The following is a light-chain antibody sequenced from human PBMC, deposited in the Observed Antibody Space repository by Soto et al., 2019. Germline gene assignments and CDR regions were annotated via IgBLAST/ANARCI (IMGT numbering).Light chain of an antibody. CDR3: QKYNNGPAT. CDR2: GAS. V-gene: IGKV3D-15*01. Sequence: MTQFPASLSVSLGESDTLTCRASQRISNYLAWYQQKPGHAPTLLIYGASRRPSSIPKRISGSGSGTDFTLTISSLQSEDLGVYYCQKYNNGPATFGQGTKVEIK. J-gene: IGKJ1*01. CDR1: QRISNY.